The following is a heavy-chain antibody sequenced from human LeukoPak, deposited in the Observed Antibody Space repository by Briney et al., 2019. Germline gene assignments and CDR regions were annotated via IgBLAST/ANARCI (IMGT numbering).Heavy chain of an antibody. D-gene: IGHD3-3*01. Sequence: ASVKVSCKASGYTFTSYGISWVRQAPGQGLEWMGWISAYNGNTNYAQKLQGRVTMTTDTSTSTAYMELRSLRSDDTAVYYCARDYDFWSGYPVSFDYWGQGTLVTVSS. CDR2: ISAYNGNT. J-gene: IGHJ4*02. CDR1: GYTFTSYG. CDR3: ARDYDFWSGYPVSFDY. V-gene: IGHV1-18*01.